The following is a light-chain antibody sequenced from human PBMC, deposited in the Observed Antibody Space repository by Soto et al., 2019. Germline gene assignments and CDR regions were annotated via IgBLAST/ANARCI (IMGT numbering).Light chain of an antibody. J-gene: IGLJ2*01. CDR3: SSYTSSSLVV. Sequence: QSALTQPASVSGSPGQSITISCTGTSSDVGGYNYVSWYQQHPGKAPKLMIYEVSNRPSGVSNRFSGSKSGNTASLTISGLQAEDDADYYCSSYTSSSLVVFGGGTQLTVL. CDR1: SSDVGGYNY. CDR2: EVS. V-gene: IGLV2-14*01.